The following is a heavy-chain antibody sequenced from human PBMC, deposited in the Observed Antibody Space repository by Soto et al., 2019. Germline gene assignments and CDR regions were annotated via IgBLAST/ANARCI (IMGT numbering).Heavy chain of an antibody. D-gene: IGHD2-21*01. V-gene: IGHV1-69*01. CDR3: ARQYSMAYFDY. CDR2: IIPMLGTP. CDR1: GTSFRNYF. J-gene: IGHJ4*02. Sequence: QVLLFQSGAEVKKPGSSVKISCRSSGTSFRNYFIGWVRQAPGHGLEWMGDIIPMLGTPKYAQQFQGRVTITADESTSTAYLELNSLRVEDTAIYYCARQYSMAYFDYWGQGTLVRVSS.